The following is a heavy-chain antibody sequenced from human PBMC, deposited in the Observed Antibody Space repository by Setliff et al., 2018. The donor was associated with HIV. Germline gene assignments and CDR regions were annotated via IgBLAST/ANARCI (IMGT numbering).Heavy chain of an antibody. CDR2: INVGNGNT. CDR3: ARDSGMAVVGTQYYYMDV. V-gene: IGHV1-18*01. Sequence: ASVKVSCKASGGSFSSYAISWVRQTPGRGLEWMAWINVGNGNTKTARKFQGRVALTTDTSTSTAHMELRNLRSDDTAVYYCARDSGMAVVGTQYYYMDVWGKGTTVTVSS. CDR1: GGSFSSYA. D-gene: IGHD6-19*01. J-gene: IGHJ6*03.